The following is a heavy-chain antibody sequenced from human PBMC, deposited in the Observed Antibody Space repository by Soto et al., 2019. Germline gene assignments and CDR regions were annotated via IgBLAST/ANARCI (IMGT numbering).Heavy chain of an antibody. V-gene: IGHV1-18*01. CDR1: GYTFTSYG. CDR3: ARTRTWIQLWTGDAFDI. CDR2: ISAYNGNT. Sequence: ASVKVSCKASGYTFTSYGISWVRQAPGQGLEWMGWISAYNGNTNYAQKLQGRVTMTTGTSTSTAYMELRSLRSDDTAVYYCARTRTWIQLWTGDAFDIWGQGTMVTVSS. J-gene: IGHJ3*02. D-gene: IGHD5-18*01.